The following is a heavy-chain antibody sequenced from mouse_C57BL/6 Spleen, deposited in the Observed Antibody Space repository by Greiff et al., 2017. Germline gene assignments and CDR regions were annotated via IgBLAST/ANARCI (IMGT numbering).Heavy chain of an antibody. CDR1: GFTFSSYG. CDR3: ARHDYLAMDY. CDR2: ISSGGSYT. J-gene: IGHJ4*01. Sequence: EVQGVESGGDLVKPGGSLKLSCAASGFTFSSYGMSWVRQTPDKRLEWVATISSGGSYTYYPDSMKGRFTISRDNAKNTLYLQMGSLKSEDTAMYYCARHDYLAMDYWGQGTSVTVSS. V-gene: IGHV5-6*01.